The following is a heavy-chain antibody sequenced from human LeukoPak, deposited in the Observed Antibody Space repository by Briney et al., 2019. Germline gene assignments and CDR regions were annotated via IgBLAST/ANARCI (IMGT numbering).Heavy chain of an antibody. D-gene: IGHD6-13*01. CDR3: TSGLIAASGTNFDY. CDR2: IRSKANSYAT. V-gene: IGHV3-73*01. J-gene: IGHJ4*02. Sequence: PGGSLRLSCAASGFTFSGSAMHWVRQASGKGLEWVGRIRSKANSYATAYAASVKGRFTISRDDSKNTAYLQMNSLKTEDTAVYYCTSGLIAASGTNFDYWGQGTLVTVSS. CDR1: GFTFSGSA.